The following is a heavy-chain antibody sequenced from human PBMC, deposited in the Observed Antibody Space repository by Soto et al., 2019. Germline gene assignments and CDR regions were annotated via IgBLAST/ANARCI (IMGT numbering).Heavy chain of an antibody. D-gene: IGHD3-16*02. CDR3: ARVVDYDYVWGSYPGWFDP. CDR2: ISSSSSYI. J-gene: IGHJ5*02. Sequence: GGSLRLSCAASGFTFSSYSMNWVRQAPRKGLEWVSSISSSSSYIYYADSVKGRFTISRDNAKNSLYLQMNSLRAEDTAVYYCARVVDYDYVWGSYPGWFDPWGQGTLVTVSS. CDR1: GFTFSSYS. V-gene: IGHV3-21*01.